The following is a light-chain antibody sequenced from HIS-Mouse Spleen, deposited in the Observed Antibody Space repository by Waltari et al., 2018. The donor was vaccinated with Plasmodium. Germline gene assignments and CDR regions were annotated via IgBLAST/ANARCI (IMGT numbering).Light chain of an antibody. V-gene: IGLV3-10*01. CDR3: YSTDSSGNHRV. CDR2: EDS. J-gene: IGLJ3*02. CDR1: ELPKKY. Sequence: SYELTQPPSVSVSPGQTARITCSGDELPKKYSYWYQTKSGQAPVLVIYEDSKRPSGIPGRFSGSSSGTMATLTISGAQVEDESDFYCYSTDSSGNHRVFGGGTKLTVL.